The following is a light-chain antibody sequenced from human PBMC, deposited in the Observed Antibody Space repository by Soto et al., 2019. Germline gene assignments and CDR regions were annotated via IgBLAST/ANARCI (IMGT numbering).Light chain of an antibody. J-gene: IGLJ2*01. CDR3: SSYTNSSTRV. V-gene: IGLV2-14*01. CDR1: SSDVGGYNY. Sequence: QSVLTQPASVSGSPGQSITISCTGTSSDVGGYNYVSWYQQHPGKAPKLIIYEVSNRPSGISNRFSGSKSGNTASLTISGLQAEDEADYYCSSYTNSSTRVFGGGTKLTVL. CDR2: EVS.